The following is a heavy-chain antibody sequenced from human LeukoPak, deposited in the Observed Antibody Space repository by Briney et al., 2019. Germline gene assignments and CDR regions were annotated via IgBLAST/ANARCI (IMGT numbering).Heavy chain of an antibody. CDR2: ISSSGSTI. CDR1: GFTFSDYY. D-gene: IGHD5-18*01. CDR3: TSGTGYTDYYYYYGMDV. J-gene: IGHJ6*02. Sequence: GGSLRLSCAASGFTFSDYYMSWIRQAPGKGLEWVSYISSSGSTIYYADSVKGRFTISRDNAKNSLYLQMNSLRAEDTAVYYCTSGTGYTDYYYYYGMDVWGQGTTVTVSS. V-gene: IGHV3-11*01.